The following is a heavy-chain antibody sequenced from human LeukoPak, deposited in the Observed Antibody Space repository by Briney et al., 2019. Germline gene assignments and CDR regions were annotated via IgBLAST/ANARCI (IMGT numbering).Heavy chain of an antibody. CDR3: ARHVGWVPENDY. D-gene: IGHD1-26*01. V-gene: IGHV4-39*01. Sequence: PSETLSLTCTVSGGSISSSSYYWGWIRHPPGKGLEWIGSIYYSGSTYYNPSLKSRVTISVDTSKNQFSLKLSSVTAADTAVYYCARHVGWVPENDYWGQGTLVTVSS. J-gene: IGHJ4*02. CDR1: GGSISSSSYY. CDR2: IYYSGST.